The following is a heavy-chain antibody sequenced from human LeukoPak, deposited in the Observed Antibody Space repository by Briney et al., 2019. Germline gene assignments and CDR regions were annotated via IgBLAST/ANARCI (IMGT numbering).Heavy chain of an antibody. CDR1: GFTFSTYW. Sequence: GGSLRLSCAASGFTFSTYWMHWVRQAPGKGLEDISHIDPDGTLTNHADSVKGRFTMSRDNAKNALYLQMNSLRPEDTAFYYCAKDFIAVTGGIDFWGRGTLVTVSA. CDR3: AKDFIAVTGGIDF. CDR2: IDPDGTLT. J-gene: IGHJ4*02. V-gene: IGHV3-74*01. D-gene: IGHD6-19*01.